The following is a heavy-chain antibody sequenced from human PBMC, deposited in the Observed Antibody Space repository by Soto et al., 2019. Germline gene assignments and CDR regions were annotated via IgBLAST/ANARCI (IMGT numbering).Heavy chain of an antibody. D-gene: IGHD4-17*01. Sequence: EVQLVEFGGGLGKPGGSLRLSCAASGFTFSSYTMNWVRQAPGRGLEWVSSIGTSSSYIYYADSVKGRFTISRDNAKNSLFLQMNSLRADDTAVYYCARDSVRDYLYYYYGMDVWGQGTTVTVSS. CDR2: IGTSSSYI. CDR3: ARDSVRDYLYYYYGMDV. V-gene: IGHV3-21*01. CDR1: GFTFSSYT. J-gene: IGHJ6*02.